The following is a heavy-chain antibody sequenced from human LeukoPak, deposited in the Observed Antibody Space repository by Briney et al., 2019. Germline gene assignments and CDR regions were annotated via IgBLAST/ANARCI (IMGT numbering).Heavy chain of an antibody. Sequence: GGSLRLTCAASGFTVSTNYMSWVRQAPGKGLEWVSVIYSGGITYYADSVKGRFNISRDNSKNTLYLQMNSLRPEDTALYYCTRTHSSGSNWGQGTLVTVPS. J-gene: IGHJ4*02. CDR1: GFTVSTNY. V-gene: IGHV3-66*02. CDR2: IYSGGIT. D-gene: IGHD6-19*01. CDR3: TRTHSSGSN.